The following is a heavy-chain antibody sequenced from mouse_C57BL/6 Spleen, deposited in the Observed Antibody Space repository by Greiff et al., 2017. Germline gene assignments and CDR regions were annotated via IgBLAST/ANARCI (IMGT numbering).Heavy chain of an antibody. CDR3: ARCYSNYQGWFAY. J-gene: IGHJ3*01. D-gene: IGHD2-5*01. Sequence: VQLQESGGGLVKPGGSLKLSCAASGFTFSDYGMHWVRQAPEKGLEWVAYISSGSSTIYYADTVKGRFTISRDNAKNTLFLQMTSLRSEDTAMYYCARCYSNYQGWFAYWGQGTLVTVSA. CDR1: GFTFSDYG. V-gene: IGHV5-17*01. CDR2: ISSGSSTI.